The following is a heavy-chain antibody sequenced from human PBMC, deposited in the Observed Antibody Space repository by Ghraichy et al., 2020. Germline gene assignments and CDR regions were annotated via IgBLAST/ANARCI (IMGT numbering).Heavy chain of an antibody. CDR2: INSDGSST. Sequence: GESMNISCAASGFTFSSYWMHWVRQAPGKWLVWVSRINSDGSSTSYADSVKGRFTISRDNAKNTLYLQMNSLRAEDTAVYYCARGGALRFLEWLSFDYWGQGTLVTVSS. CDR1: GFTFSSYW. V-gene: IGHV3-74*01. J-gene: IGHJ4*02. CDR3: ARGGALRFLEWLSFDY. D-gene: IGHD3-3*01.